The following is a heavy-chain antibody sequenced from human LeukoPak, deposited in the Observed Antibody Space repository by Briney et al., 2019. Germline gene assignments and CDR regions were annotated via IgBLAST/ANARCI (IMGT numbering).Heavy chain of an antibody. V-gene: IGHV1-2*02. CDR1: GYTFTSYD. D-gene: IGHD6-19*01. CDR3: ARARRIAVAGTPDYYYYYMDV. J-gene: IGHJ6*03. CDR2: INPNSGGT. Sequence: ASVKVSCKASGYTFTSYDINWVRQATGQGLEWMGWINPNSGGTNYAQKFQGRVTMTRDTSISTAYMELSRLRSDDTAVYYCARARRIAVAGTPDYYYYYMDVWGKGTTVTISS.